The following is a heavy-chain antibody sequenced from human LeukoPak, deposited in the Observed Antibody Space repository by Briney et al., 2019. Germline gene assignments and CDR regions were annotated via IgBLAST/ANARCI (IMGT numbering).Heavy chain of an antibody. CDR1: GFPFSNYY. J-gene: IGHJ4*02. CDR3: ARGYYSSSRIDN. V-gene: IGHV3-74*01. CDR2: VNSDGSTT. D-gene: IGHD6-13*01. Sequence: PGGPLRLPCAPSGFPFSNYYMLGARQAPGRALVCFRRVNSDGSTTNYADCVKGLFTISRDNAENPLYMRMNSLRPEDTAVYYCARGYYSSSRIDNWGQGTLVTVSS.